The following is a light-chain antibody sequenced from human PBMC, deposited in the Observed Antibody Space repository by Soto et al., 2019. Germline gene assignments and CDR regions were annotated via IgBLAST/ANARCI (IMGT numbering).Light chain of an antibody. CDR1: QSVSTN. Sequence: EIVVTQSPATLSVSPGERATLSCRASQSVSTNVAWYQQKPGRAPRLLIYGPSTRASGVPARFSGSGSGREFTLTISSLQSEDSAVYYCHQYNDWPPAFGQGTKVDIK. CDR3: HQYNDWPPA. V-gene: IGKV3-15*01. CDR2: GPS. J-gene: IGKJ1*01.